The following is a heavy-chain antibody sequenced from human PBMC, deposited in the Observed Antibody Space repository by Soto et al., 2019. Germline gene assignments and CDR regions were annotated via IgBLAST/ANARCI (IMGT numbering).Heavy chain of an antibody. V-gene: IGHV4-4*02. Sequence: PSETLSLTCAVSGGSISSSNWWSWVRQPPGKGLEWIGEIYHSGSTNYNPSLKSRVTISVDKSKNQFSLKLSSVTAADTAVYSCARLIVGATNYFDYWGQGTLVTVSS. D-gene: IGHD1-26*01. CDR1: GGSISSSNW. CDR3: ARLIVGATNYFDY. CDR2: IYHSGST. J-gene: IGHJ4*02.